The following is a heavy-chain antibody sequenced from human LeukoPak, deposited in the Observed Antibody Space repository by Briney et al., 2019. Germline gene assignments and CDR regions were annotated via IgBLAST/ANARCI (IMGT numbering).Heavy chain of an antibody. CDR1: GYTFTSYY. V-gene: IGHV1-46*01. J-gene: IGHJ4*02. CDR3: ARGLATCRLSISCYKGLDY. CDR2: INPSGGST. D-gene: IGHD2-2*02. Sequence: ASVKVPCKASGYTFTSYYMHWVRQAPGQGLEWMGIINPSGGSTSYAQKFQGRVTMTRDTSTSTVYMELSSLRSEDTAVYYCARGLATCRLSISCYKGLDYWGQGTLVTVSS.